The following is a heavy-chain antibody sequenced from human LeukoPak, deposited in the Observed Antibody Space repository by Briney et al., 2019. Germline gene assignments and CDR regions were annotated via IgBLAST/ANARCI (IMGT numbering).Heavy chain of an antibody. D-gene: IGHD1-7*01. CDR3: ARLRRELWGLSFDD. CDR2: VGIAGDI. CDR1: GFTVSSHD. Sequence: GGSLRPSCAASGFTVSSHDIHWVRQPTGKGLEWVSGVGIAGDIYYAGSVKGRFTISRENAKNSLFLQMNSLRAEDTAVYYCARLRRELWGLSFDDWGQGTRVTVSS. J-gene: IGHJ4*02. V-gene: IGHV3-13*04.